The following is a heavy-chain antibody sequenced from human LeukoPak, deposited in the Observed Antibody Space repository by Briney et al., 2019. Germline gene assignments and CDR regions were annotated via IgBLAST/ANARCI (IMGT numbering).Heavy chain of an antibody. D-gene: IGHD4-17*01. CDR2: ISAYNGNT. V-gene: IGHV1-18*01. J-gene: IGHJ5*02. CDR1: GYTFTSYG. Sequence: ASVKVSCKASGYTFTSYGISWVRQAPGQGLEWMGWISAYNGNTNYAQKLQGRVTMTTDTSTSTAYMELRSLRSDDTAVYYCARTVTTVTTLWFDPWGQGTLVTVSS. CDR3: ARTVTTVTTLWFDP.